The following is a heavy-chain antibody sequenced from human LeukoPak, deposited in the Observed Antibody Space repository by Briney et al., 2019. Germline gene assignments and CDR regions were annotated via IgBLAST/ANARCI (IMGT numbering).Heavy chain of an antibody. CDR1: GITLNSHS. Sequence: GGSVTLSCTASGITLNSHSLKWVRQAPGRGREWFASIYFDCPYICGADSLKGRFSVSRDHARDAVSLQVNGRTTGDRAVFFCPSDWRNKYSTSYSRCERSFDLWGRGTLVTVSS. CDR3: PSDWRNKYSTSYSRCERSFDL. J-gene: IGHJ2*01. V-gene: IGHV3-21*01. CDR2: IYFDCPYI. D-gene: IGHD6-13*01.